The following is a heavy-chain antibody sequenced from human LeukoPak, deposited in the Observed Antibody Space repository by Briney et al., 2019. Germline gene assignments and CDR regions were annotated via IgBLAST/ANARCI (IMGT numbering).Heavy chain of an antibody. Sequence: GGSLRLSCAASGFTVSSNYMSWVRQAPGKGLEWVSVIYSGGSTYYADSVKGRFTISRDNSKNTLYLQMNSLRAEDTAVYYCARDRRDGYNYGIFDYWGQGTPVTVSS. J-gene: IGHJ4*02. CDR2: IYSGGST. CDR3: ARDRRDGYNYGIFDY. D-gene: IGHD5-24*01. V-gene: IGHV3-66*02. CDR1: GFTVSSNY.